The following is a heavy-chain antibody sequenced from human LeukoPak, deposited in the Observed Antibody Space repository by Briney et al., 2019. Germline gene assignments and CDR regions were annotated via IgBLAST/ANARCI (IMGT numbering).Heavy chain of an antibody. D-gene: IGHD4-23*01. CDR3: AKDRSGNSQWFDP. V-gene: IGHV3-23*01. CDR1: GFTFGSYA. Sequence: GGSLNLSCAASGFTFGSYAMNWVRQAPGKGLEWVSGVSANGGSKYYADSVKGRLTISRDNSKNTLYLQLNSLRSDDTAVYYCAKDRSGNSQWFDPWGQGTLVTVSS. J-gene: IGHJ5*02. CDR2: VSANGGSK.